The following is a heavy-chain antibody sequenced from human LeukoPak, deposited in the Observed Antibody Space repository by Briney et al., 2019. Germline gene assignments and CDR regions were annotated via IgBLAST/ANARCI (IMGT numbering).Heavy chain of an antibody. V-gene: IGHV4-30-4*01. CDR3: VRVANDCCDCSGYPDY. D-gene: IGHD3-22*01. CDR2: IYYSGNT. Sequence: SQTLSLTCTVSAGSISSDDHHWSWIRQPPGKGLEWIGYIYYSGNTYYNATLKSRVTISLDASKNQFSLKLSSVTAADTAVYYCVRVANDCCDCSGYPDYWGQGTLVTVSS. J-gene: IGHJ4*02. CDR1: AGSISSDDHH.